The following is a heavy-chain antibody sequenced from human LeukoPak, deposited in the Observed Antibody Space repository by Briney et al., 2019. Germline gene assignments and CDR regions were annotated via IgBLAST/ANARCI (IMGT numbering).Heavy chain of an antibody. CDR2: IGGSGGST. D-gene: IGHD2-2*01. CDR3: AKDGIVVVPAAYDY. J-gene: IGHJ4*02. V-gene: IGHV3-23*01. Sequence: GASVKVSCKASGGTFSSYAISWVRQAPGKGLEWVSAIGGSGGSTYYADSVKGRFTISRDNSKNTLYLQMNSLRAEDTAVYYCAKDGIVVVPAAYDYWGQGTLVTVSS. CDR1: GGTFSSYA.